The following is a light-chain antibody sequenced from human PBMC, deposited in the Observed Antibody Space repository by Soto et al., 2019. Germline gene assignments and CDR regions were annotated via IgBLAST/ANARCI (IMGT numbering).Light chain of an antibody. CDR2: AAS. J-gene: IGKJ1*01. CDR3: KQLHSHST. CDR1: QGISSY. V-gene: IGKV1-9*01. Sequence: DIQLTQAPSFLSASVGDRVTITCRASQGISSYLAWYQQKPGKAPKLLIYAASTLQSGVPSRFSGSGSGTEFTLTISSLQPEDFAPYSCKQLHSHSTSRHRTQVDIK.